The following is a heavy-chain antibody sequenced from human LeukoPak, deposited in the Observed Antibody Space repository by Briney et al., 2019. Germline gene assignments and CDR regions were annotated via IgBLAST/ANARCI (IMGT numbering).Heavy chain of an antibody. CDR1: GFTFSSYG. CDR2: IWYDGSNK. V-gene: IGHV3-33*01. J-gene: IGHJ4*02. Sequence: HPGGSLRLSCAASGFTFSSYGMHWVRQAPGKGLGWVAVIWYDGSNKYYADSVKGRFTTSRDNSKNTLYLQMNSLRAEDTAVYYCARGEFDYWGQGTLVTVSS. CDR3: ARGEFDY. D-gene: IGHD3-10*01.